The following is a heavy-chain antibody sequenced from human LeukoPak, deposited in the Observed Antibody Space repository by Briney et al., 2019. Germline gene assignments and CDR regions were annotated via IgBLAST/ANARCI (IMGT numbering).Heavy chain of an antibody. Sequence: EASVKVSCKASGYTFSDYYIHWMRQVPGQGLEWLGWINPASGDTEYGQKFQGRVSMTRDTSIATAYMELTGLAPGDTAVYYCARDRGPSYDSGIYFQYYFHFWGQGTLVTVSS. D-gene: IGHD3-10*01. J-gene: IGHJ4*02. CDR3: ARDRGPSYDSGIYFQYYFHF. CDR2: INPASGDT. CDR1: GYTFSDYY. V-gene: IGHV1-2*02.